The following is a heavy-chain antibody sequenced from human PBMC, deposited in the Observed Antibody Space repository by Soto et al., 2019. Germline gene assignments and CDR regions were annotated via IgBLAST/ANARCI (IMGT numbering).Heavy chain of an antibody. CDR2: IYSGGST. V-gene: IGHV3-53*02. J-gene: IGHJ3*02. CDR1: GFTVSSNY. Sequence: EVQLVETGGGLIQPGGSLRLSCAASGFTVSSNYMSWVRQAPGKGLEWVSVIYSGGSTYYADSVKGRFTISRDNSKNTLYLQMNSLRAEATAVYYCARGGSPYDILTGRWAFDIWGQGTMVTVSS. CDR3: ARGGSPYDILTGRWAFDI. D-gene: IGHD3-9*01.